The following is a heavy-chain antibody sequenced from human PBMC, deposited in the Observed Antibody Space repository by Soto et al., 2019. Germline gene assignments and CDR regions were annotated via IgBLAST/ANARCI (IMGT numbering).Heavy chain of an antibody. CDR3: ARHYSSGSRNWFDP. V-gene: IGHV4-39*01. Sequence: SETLSLTCSVSGGSINSSSYFWGWVRQPPGKGLEWIGSIYYSGSTYYNPSLRSRVTISVDTSKNQFSLKLSSVTAADTAVFYCARHYSSGSRNWFDPWGQGTLVTVSS. CDR2: IYYSGST. CDR1: GGSINSSSYF. J-gene: IGHJ5*02. D-gene: IGHD6-19*01.